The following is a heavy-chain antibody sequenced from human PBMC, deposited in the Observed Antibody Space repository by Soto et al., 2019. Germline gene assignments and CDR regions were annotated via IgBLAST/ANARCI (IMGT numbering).Heavy chain of an antibody. CDR1: GGSISSYY. Sequence: QVQLQESGPGLVKPSETLSLTCTVSGGSISSYYWSWIRQPPGKGLEWIGYIYYSGSTNYNPSLMSRVTISVDMSKNQFSLKLSSVTAADTAVYYCARDSWGYGSEFDYWGQGTLVTVSS. J-gene: IGHJ4*02. CDR2: IYYSGST. D-gene: IGHD3-10*01. CDR3: ARDSWGYGSEFDY. V-gene: IGHV4-59*01.